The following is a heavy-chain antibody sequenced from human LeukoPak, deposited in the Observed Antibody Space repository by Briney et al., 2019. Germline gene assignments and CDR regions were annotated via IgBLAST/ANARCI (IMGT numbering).Heavy chain of an antibody. CDR3: AKERYYGSGSVYNRVDY. V-gene: IGHV1-2*02. J-gene: IGHJ4*02. D-gene: IGHD3-10*01. CDR2: INPNSGGT. Sequence: ASVKVSCKASGYTFTGYYMHWVRQAPGQGLEWMGWINPNSGGTNYAQKFQGRVTMTRDTSIRTAYMDLSRLRSDDTAVYYCAKERYYGSGSVYNRVDYWGQGTLVTVSS. CDR1: GYTFTGYY.